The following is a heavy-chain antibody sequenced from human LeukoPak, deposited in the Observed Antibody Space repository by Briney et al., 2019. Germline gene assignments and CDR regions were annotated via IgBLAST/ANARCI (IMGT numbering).Heavy chain of an antibody. V-gene: IGHV1-69*05. Sequence: GASVKVSCKTFGGTFSNYAISWVRQAPGLGLEWMGGVIPIFNSANYAQTFQGRVTITTDESTSTAYMELSSLRSEDTAVYYCARHPTELRFFPAQNWGWFDPWGQGTLVTVSS. CDR2: VIPIFNSA. CDR3: ARHPTELRFFPAQNWGWFDP. D-gene: IGHD3-3*01. J-gene: IGHJ5*02. CDR1: GGTFSNYA.